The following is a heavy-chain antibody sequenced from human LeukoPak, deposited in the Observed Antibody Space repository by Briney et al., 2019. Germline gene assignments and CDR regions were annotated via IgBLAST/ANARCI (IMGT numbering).Heavy chain of an antibody. Sequence: GGSLRLSCSASGFTFSRHHMTWVRQAPGKGLEWVSSISATSTFIEDADSVKGRFANSRDNAKNSVYLQMDSLKDEDTAVYYCATIPTGGLVRAGVIDVWGQGTTVIVSS. V-gene: IGHV3-21*01. CDR2: ISATSTFI. J-gene: IGHJ6*02. CDR1: GFTFSRHH. CDR3: ATIPTGGLVRAGVIDV. D-gene: IGHD2-21*01.